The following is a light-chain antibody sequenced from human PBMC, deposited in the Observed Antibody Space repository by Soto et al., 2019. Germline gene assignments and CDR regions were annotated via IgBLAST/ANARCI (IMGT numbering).Light chain of an antibody. Sequence: QSALTQPASVSGSPGQSITISCTGTSSDYVSWYQQHPGKAPKLMIYEVTNRPSGVSNRFSGSKSGNTASLTISGLQAEDEADYYCSSYASTRTPVLFGGGTQLTVL. J-gene: IGLJ7*01. V-gene: IGLV2-14*01. CDR2: EVT. CDR3: SSYASTRTPVL. CDR1: SSDY.